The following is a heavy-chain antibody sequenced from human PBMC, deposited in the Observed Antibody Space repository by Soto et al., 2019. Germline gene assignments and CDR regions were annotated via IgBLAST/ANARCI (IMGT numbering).Heavy chain of an antibody. V-gene: IGHV3-74*01. CDR3: ARVPSGGPQQLVPY. CDR1: GFTFSSYW. D-gene: IGHD6-13*01. J-gene: IGHJ4*02. Sequence: EVQLVESGGGLVQPGGSLRLSCAASGFTFSSYWMHWVRQAPGKGLVWVSRINSDGSSTIYADSVKGRFTISRDNAKNTLYLQMNILRAEDTAVYYCARVPSGGPQQLVPYWGQGTLVTVSS. CDR2: INSDGSST.